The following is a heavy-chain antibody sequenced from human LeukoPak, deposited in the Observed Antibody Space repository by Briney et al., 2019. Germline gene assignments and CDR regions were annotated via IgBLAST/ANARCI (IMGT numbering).Heavy chain of an antibody. V-gene: IGHV3-7*01. Sequence: PGGSLRLYCAASGFTFSSYWMSWVRQAPGKGLEWVANIKQDGSEKYYVDSVKGRFTISRDNAKNSLYLQMNSLRAEDTAVYYCARDPQKQQLVFDYWGQGTLVTVSS. CDR1: GFTFSSYW. CDR2: IKQDGSEK. CDR3: ARDPQKQQLVFDY. D-gene: IGHD6-13*01. J-gene: IGHJ4*02.